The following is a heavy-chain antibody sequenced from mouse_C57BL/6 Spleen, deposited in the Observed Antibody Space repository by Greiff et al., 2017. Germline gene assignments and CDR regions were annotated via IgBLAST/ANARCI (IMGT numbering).Heavy chain of an antibody. D-gene: IGHD3-3*01. CDR1: GFAFSSRW. CDR2: IYPGDGDT. V-gene: IGHV1-82*01. CDR3: ARERRTAKAFNY. J-gene: IGHJ2*01. Sequence: QVQLQQFGPELVKPGAPVKISCIASGFAFSSRWLNCVKQRPGKGLEWIGRIYPGDGDTNYNGKFKGKATLTADKSSSTAYMQLSSLTSEDSAVYFSARERRTAKAFNYWGQVSTLAV.